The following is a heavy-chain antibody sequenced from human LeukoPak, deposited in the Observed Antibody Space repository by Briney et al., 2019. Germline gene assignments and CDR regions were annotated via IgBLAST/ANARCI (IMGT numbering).Heavy chain of an antibody. V-gene: IGHV4-61*02. J-gene: IGHJ4*02. CDR1: GGSISSGSYY. CDR3: ASSDSSSSFDY. D-gene: IGHD6-13*01. Sequence: PSQTLSLTCTVSGGSISSGSYYWSWIRQPAGKGLEWIGRIYTSGGTNYNPSLKSRVTISVDTSKNQFSLKLSSVTAADTAVYYCASSDSSSSFDYWGQGTLVTVSS. CDR2: IYTSGGT.